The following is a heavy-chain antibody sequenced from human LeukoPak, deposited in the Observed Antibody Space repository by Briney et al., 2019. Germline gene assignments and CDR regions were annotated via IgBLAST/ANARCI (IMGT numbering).Heavy chain of an antibody. J-gene: IGHJ5*02. CDR1: GFTLDDYA. D-gene: IGHD1-26*01. CDR3: AKGVRSGTYYNCLDP. V-gene: IGHV3-43*02. Sequence: GGSLRLSCVASGFTLDDYALHWVRQAPGKGLEWISLISGDGDNTYYADSVKGRFTISRDNSKNSLYLQMSSLRAEDTALYYCAKGVRSGTYYNCLDPWGQGTLVTVSS. CDR2: ISGDGDNT.